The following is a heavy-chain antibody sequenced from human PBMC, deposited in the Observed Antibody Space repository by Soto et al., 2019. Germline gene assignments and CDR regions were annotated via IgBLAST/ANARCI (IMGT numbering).Heavy chain of an antibody. CDR1: GFTFSSYS. CDR3: AREGASSGYYSDSFDP. J-gene: IGHJ5*02. V-gene: IGHV3-48*02. Sequence: GGSLRLSCAASGFTFSSYSMNWVRQAPGKGLEWVSYISSSSSTTYYADSVKGRFTISRDNAKNPLYLQMNSLRDEDTAVYYCAREGASSGYYSDSFDPWGQGTLVTVSS. CDR2: ISSSSSTT. D-gene: IGHD3-22*01.